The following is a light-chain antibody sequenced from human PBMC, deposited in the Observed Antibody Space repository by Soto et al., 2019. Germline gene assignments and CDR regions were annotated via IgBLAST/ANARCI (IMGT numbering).Light chain of an antibody. CDR2: AAS. CDR3: QQYGSLRWT. CDR1: QSVSSTY. V-gene: IGKV3-20*01. Sequence: EIVLTQSADALSIFTGERATLSCRVSQSVSSTYLAWYQQKPGQAPRPLISAASSRATGTPDRFSGSGSGTDFTLTISRLEPEDFVVYYCQQYGSLRWTFGQGTKVDIK. J-gene: IGKJ1*01.